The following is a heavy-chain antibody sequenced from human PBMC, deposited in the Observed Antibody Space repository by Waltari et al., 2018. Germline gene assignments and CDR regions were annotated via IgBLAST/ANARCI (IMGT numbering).Heavy chain of an antibody. CDR2: IYYSGST. CDR3: ARGALLENPFDY. D-gene: IGHD1-1*01. CDR1: GGSISSYY. Sequence: QVQLQESGPGLVKPSETLSLTCTVSGGSISSYYWSWIRQPPGKGLEWIGYIYYSGSTNYNPSLRSRVTISVDTSKNQFALKLSSVTAADTAVYYGARGALLENPFDYWGQGTLVTVSS. J-gene: IGHJ4*02. V-gene: IGHV4-59*01.